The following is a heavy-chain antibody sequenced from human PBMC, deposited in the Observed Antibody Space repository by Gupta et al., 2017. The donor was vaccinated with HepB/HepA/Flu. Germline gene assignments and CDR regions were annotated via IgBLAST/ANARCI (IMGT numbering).Heavy chain of an antibody. D-gene: IGHD1-14*01. CDR3: TNYRDHTNFDY. V-gene: IGHV3-30*18. J-gene: IGHJ4*02. CDR1: GFTFSNYG. CDR2: ISYDERDI. Sequence: QVQLVESGGGVVQPGRSLRLSCAASGFTFSNYGMHWVRQAPGKGLEWVATISYDERDIYYTDPVKGRFTISRGNSENTLYLQMNSLRPEDTAMYYCTNYRDHTNFDYWGQGTLVTVNS.